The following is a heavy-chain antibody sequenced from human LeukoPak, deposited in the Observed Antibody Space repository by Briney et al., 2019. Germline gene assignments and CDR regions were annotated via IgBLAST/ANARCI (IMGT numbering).Heavy chain of an antibody. V-gene: IGHV3-21*01. CDR3: ARGGRIVVVPAAIPHYYYYMDV. D-gene: IGHD2-2*01. CDR1: GFTFSSYW. Sequence: PGGSLRLSCAASGFTFSSYWMNWVRQAPGEGLEWVSSISSSSIYMYYADSVKGRFTISRDNAKNSLYLQMNSLRAEDTAVYYCARGGRIVVVPAAIPHYYYYMDVWGKGTTVTVSS. CDR2: ISSSSIYM. J-gene: IGHJ6*03.